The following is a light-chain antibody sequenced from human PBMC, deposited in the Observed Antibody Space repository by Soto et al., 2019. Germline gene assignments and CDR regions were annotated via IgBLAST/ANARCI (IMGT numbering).Light chain of an antibody. Sequence: ETVMTQTPATLSVSPGDRATLSCRASQSISTNLAWYQQKPGQAHRXLIYGASTRATGIPARFSGSGSGTEFTLTISSLQSEDFAVYFCQQYYDWPRTFGQGTKVDIK. CDR3: QQYYDWPRT. J-gene: IGKJ1*01. CDR1: QSISTN. V-gene: IGKV3-15*01. CDR2: GAS.